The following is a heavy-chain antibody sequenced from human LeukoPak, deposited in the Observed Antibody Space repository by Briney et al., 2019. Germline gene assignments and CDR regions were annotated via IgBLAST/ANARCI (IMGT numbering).Heavy chain of an antibody. CDR1: GGFFSGYY. J-gene: IGHJ5*02. CDR2: INHSGSS. V-gene: IGHV4-34*01. D-gene: IGHD2-2*01. CDR3: ARGHGIVVVPAASNWFDP. Sequence: PSETLSLTCAVYGGFFSGYYWSWIRQPPGKGLEWVGEINHSGSSNYNPSLKSRVTISVDTSKNQFSLKLSSVTAADRAVYYCARGHGIVVVPAASNWFDPWGQGTLVTVSS.